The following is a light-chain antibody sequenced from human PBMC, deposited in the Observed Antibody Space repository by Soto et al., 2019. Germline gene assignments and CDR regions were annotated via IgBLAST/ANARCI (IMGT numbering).Light chain of an antibody. Sequence: DVQLTQSPSSLSASVGDSVTITCRSSQIINGFLNWYQSKPGKAPTLLISCISTVESGVPLRFTGDGSETEFTLSINSVQPEDFATYYCQQSYDTPYTFGQGTKLEI. CDR1: QIINGF. CDR3: QQSYDTPYT. V-gene: IGKV1-39*01. J-gene: IGKJ2*01. CDR2: CIS.